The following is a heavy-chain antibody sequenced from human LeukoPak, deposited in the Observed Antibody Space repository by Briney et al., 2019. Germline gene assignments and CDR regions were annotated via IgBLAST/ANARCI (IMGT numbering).Heavy chain of an antibody. D-gene: IGHD1-7*01. J-gene: IGHJ6*03. V-gene: IGHV1-2*02. CDR3: AREGGTGELLTGNYMDV. CDR2: INPNSGGT. CDR1: GYTFTGYY. Sequence: ASVKVSCKASGYTFTGYYMHWVRQAPGQGIEWMGWINPNSGGTDYAQKFQGRVTMTRDTSISTAYMELSRVRSDDTAVYYCAREGGTGELLTGNYMDVWGKGTTVTVSS.